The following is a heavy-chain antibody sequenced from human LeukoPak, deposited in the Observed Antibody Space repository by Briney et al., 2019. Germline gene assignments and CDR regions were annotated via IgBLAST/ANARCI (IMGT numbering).Heavy chain of an antibody. CDR3: AKSYGDYLGYFDS. D-gene: IGHD4-17*01. J-gene: IGHJ4*02. CDR1: GFTFSSYS. CDR2: ISSSSYI. Sequence: GGSLRLSCAASGFTFSSYSMNWVRQAPGKGLEWVSSISSSSYIYYADAVKGRFTISRDKSKNTLFLQMNSLRAEDTAVYCCAKSYGDYLGYFDSWGQGTLVTVSS. V-gene: IGHV3-21*04.